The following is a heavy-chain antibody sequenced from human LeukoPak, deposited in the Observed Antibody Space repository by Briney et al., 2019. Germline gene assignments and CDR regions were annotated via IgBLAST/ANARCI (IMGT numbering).Heavy chain of an antibody. CDR3: ARESDSSGYCFDS. D-gene: IGHD3-22*01. CDR2: IYYSGST. V-gene: IGHV4-59*01. CDR1: GGSISSYY. Sequence: SETLSLTCTVSGGSISSYYWSWIRQPPGKGLEWIGYIYYSGSTNYNPSLKSRVTISVDTSKNQFSLKLSSVTAADTAVYYCARESDSSGYCFDSWGQGTLVTVSS. J-gene: IGHJ5*01.